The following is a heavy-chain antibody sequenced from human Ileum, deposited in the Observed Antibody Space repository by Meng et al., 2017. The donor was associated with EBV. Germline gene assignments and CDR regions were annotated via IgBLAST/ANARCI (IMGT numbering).Heavy chain of an antibody. CDR3: TRGLDYAKQGY. CDR2: IHPSGIT. J-gene: IGHJ4*02. Sequence: QGQLQRWGQGLLKPSVTLSRTCGVYGWSVRDYYWSWIRQSPGKGLEWIGEIHPSGITNYNPSLNSRVTISVDTSKNQFSLKLTSVTAADTAMYYCTRGLDYAKQGYWGQGTLVTVSS. CDR1: GWSVRDYY. V-gene: IGHV4-34*01. D-gene: IGHD4-17*01.